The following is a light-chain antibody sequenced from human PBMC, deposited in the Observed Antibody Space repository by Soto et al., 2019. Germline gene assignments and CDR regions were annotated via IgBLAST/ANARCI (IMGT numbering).Light chain of an antibody. CDR2: EAS. Sequence: EIVLTQSPATLSLSPGESATLSCRASQSVSTYLAWYQQKPGQAPRLLIFEASNRATGIPARFSGSGSGTDFTLTISGLEPEDFAVYYCQHRNNWPLTFSPGTKVDI. V-gene: IGKV3-11*01. CDR1: QSVSTY. J-gene: IGKJ3*01. CDR3: QHRNNWPLT.